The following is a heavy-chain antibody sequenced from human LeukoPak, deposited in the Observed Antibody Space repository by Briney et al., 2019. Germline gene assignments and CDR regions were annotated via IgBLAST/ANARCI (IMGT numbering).Heavy chain of an antibody. CDR3: AREVVIFPDYYYYGMDV. D-gene: IGHD3-9*01. V-gene: IGHV3-11*01. J-gene: IGHJ6*02. Sequence: GGSLRLSCAASGFPFRDHYMTWIRQAPGKGLEWISYISRSGDTLYYADSVEGRFTISRDNAKNSLFLQMNSLRADDTAVYYCAREVVIFPDYYYYGMDVRGQGTTVTVSS. CDR1: GFPFRDHY. CDR2: ISRSGDTL.